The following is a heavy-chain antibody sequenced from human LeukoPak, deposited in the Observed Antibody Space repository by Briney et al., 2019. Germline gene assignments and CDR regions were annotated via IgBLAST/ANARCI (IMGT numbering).Heavy chain of an antibody. CDR2: IKPDGSEK. CDR1: GLTFSGYW. D-gene: IGHD6-19*01. J-gene: IGHJ4*02. CDR3: ARDSGWYGGDN. V-gene: IGHV3-7*01. Sequence: GGSLRLSCAASGLTFSGYWMNWVRQAPGKGLEWVANIKPDGSEKYYVDSVKGRFTISRDNAKNSLYLQMNSLRAEDTAVYYCARDSGWYGGDNWGQGTLVTVSS.